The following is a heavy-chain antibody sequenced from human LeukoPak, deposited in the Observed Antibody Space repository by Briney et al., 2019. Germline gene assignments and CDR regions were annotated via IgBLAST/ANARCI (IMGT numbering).Heavy chain of an antibody. D-gene: IGHD6-13*01. J-gene: IGHJ6*03. V-gene: IGHV1-2*02. CDR1: GYTFTGYY. CDR2: INPNSGGT. CDR3: ARRGGIAAVTYYYYYMDV. Sequence: ASVKVSCKASGYTFTGYYMHWVRQAPGQGLEWMGWINPNSGGTNYAQKFQGRVTMTRDTSISTAYMELSRLRSDDTAVDYCARRGGIAAVTYYYYYMDVWGKGTTVTISS.